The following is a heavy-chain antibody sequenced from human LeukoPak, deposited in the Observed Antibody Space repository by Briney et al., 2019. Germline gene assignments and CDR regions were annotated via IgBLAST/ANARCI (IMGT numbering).Heavy chain of an antibody. Sequence: TSVKVSCKASGYTFTSYGISWVRQAPGQGLEWMGWISAYNGNRNYAQKLQGRVTMTTDTSTSTAYMELRSLRSDDTAVLYCARDLVPPNYYDSSGYYPNFDYWGQGTLVTVSS. CDR3: ARDLVPPNYYDSSGYYPNFDY. J-gene: IGHJ4*02. V-gene: IGHV1-18*01. CDR1: GYTFTSYG. CDR2: ISAYNGNR. D-gene: IGHD3-22*01.